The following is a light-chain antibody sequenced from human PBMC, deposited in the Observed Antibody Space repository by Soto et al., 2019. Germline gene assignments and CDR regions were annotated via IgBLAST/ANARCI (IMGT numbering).Light chain of an antibody. CDR2: GAS. V-gene: IGKV3-20*01. Sequence: EIVLTQSPDTLSLSPGERATLSCIASQSVSNNYLAWYQQKPGQAPRLVISGASSRATAIPDRFSGSGSGTDFTLTISRLEPEDFAVYYCQQYVSSPLTFGGGTKVDIK. J-gene: IGKJ4*01. CDR1: QSVSNNY. CDR3: QQYVSSPLT.